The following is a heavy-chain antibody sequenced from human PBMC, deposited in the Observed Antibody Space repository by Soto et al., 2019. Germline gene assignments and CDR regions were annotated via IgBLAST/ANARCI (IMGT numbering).Heavy chain of an antibody. CDR3: ARIRGGARAFYNADF. Sequence: PSETLSLTCAVSGCSISSGGYSWSWIRQPPGKGLEWIGYIYHSGSTYYNPSLKSRVTISVDRSKNQFSLKLSSVTAADTAVYYCARIRGGARAFYNADFWGQGTRVTVSS. CDR2: IYHSGST. V-gene: IGHV4-30-2*01. CDR1: GCSISSGGYS. J-gene: IGHJ4*02. D-gene: IGHD3-10*01.